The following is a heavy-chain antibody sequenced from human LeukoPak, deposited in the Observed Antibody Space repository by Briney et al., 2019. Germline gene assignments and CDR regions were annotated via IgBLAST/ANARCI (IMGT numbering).Heavy chain of an antibody. V-gene: IGHV3-23*01. Sequence: GGSLRLSCAASGFTFSGYAMTWVHQAPGKGLEWVSTVSAGGGSTYYADSVKGRFTISRDNPKNTLHLQMNSLRAEDTAVYYCAKPGRYFDWLPEYFFDYWGQGTLVTVSS. J-gene: IGHJ4*02. D-gene: IGHD3-9*01. CDR1: GFTFSGYA. CDR2: VSAGGGST. CDR3: AKPGRYFDWLPEYFFDY.